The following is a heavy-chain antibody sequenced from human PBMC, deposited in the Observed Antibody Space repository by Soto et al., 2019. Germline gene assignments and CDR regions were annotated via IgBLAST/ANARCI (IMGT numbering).Heavy chain of an antibody. J-gene: IGHJ4*02. Sequence: SVKVSCKASGGTFSSYTISWVRQAPGQGLEWMGRIIPILGIANYAQKFQGRVTITADKSTSTAYMELSSLRSEDTAVYYCARDRPPGYGDYCYWGQGTLVTVSS. D-gene: IGHD4-17*01. CDR3: ARDRPPGYGDYCY. V-gene: IGHV1-69*04. CDR2: IIPILGIA. CDR1: GGTFSSYT.